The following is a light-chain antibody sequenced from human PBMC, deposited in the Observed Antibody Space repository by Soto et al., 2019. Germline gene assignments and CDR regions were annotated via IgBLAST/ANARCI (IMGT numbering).Light chain of an antibody. CDR2: EVS. CDR3: ASYTGTSTDVL. CDR1: SSDIGAYNY. Sequence: QSVLTQPASVSGSPGQSITISCDGTSSDIGAYNYVSWYQQHPGRAPKLMLYEVSHRPSGVSNRFSGSKSANTASLTISGLQPEDEADYYCASYTGTSTDVLFGGGTKLTVL. V-gene: IGLV2-14*01. J-gene: IGLJ2*01.